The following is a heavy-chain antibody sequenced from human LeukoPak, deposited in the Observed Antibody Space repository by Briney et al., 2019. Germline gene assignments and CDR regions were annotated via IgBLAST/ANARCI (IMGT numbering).Heavy chain of an antibody. CDR2: IYSGGST. CDR3: ARGGGKGVVPAALYYFDY. Sequence: GGSLRLSCAASGFTVSSNYMSWVRQAPGKGLEWVSVIYSGGSTYYADSVKGRFTISRDNSKNTLYLQMNSLRAEATAVYYCARGGGKGVVPAALYYFDYWLRGTIVTASS. J-gene: IGHJ4*02. V-gene: IGHV3-66*02. D-gene: IGHD2-2*01. CDR1: GFTVSSNY.